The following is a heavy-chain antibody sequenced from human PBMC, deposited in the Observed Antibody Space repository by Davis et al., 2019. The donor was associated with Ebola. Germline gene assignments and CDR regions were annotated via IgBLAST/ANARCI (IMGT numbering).Heavy chain of an antibody. D-gene: IGHD3-16*01. J-gene: IGHJ6*02. V-gene: IGHV3-73*01. CDR2: IRSKANSYAT. CDR1: GFTFSSSA. Sequence: GESLKISCAASGFTFSSSAMHWVRQASGKGLEWVGRIRSKANSYATAYAASVKGRFTISRDDSKNTAYLQMNSLKTEDTAVYYCTRHAGGGAGMDVWGQGTTVTVSS. CDR3: TRHAGGGAGMDV.